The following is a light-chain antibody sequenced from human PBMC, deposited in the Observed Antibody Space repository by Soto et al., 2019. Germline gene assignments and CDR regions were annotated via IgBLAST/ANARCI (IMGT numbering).Light chain of an antibody. Sequence: EIVMTQSPATLSVSPGARATLSCRASQSVSSNLAWYHQKPGQAPRLLIYGASTRATGIPARFSGSGSGTEFTLTISSLQSEDFAVYYCQQYGSSPFTFGQGTRLEIK. J-gene: IGKJ5*01. CDR1: QSVSSN. CDR3: QQYGSSPFT. V-gene: IGKV3-15*01. CDR2: GAS.